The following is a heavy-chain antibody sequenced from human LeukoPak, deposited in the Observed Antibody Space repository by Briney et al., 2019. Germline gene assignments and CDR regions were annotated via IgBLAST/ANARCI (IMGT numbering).Heavy chain of an antibody. CDR1: GGSFSGYY. V-gene: IGHV4-59*01. CDR2: IDYRGST. J-gene: IGHJ3*02. D-gene: IGHD5-18*01. CDR3: ARSRSGYSYDHAAFEI. Sequence: SETLSLTCAVYGGSFSGYYWSWIRQPPGKGLEWLAYIDYRGSTTYNPSLKSRVTISVDTSRNQFSLKLSSVTAADTAVYYCARSRSGYSYDHAAFEIWGQGTMVTVSS.